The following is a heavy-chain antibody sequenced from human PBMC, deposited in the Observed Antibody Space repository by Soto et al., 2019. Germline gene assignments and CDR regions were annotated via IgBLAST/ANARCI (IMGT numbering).Heavy chain of an antibody. J-gene: IGHJ4*02. CDR2: VSGYNGNT. V-gene: IGHV1-18*01. CDR1: GYTFTTYG. Sequence: GASVKVSCKASGYTFTTYGISWVRQAPGQGLEWMGWVSGYNGNTKYAQKFQGRVTMTTDTSTATAYMELRSLRSADTAVYYCAKGYNYGSAHYWGLGPLVTVSS. D-gene: IGHD5-18*01. CDR3: AKGYNYGSAHY.